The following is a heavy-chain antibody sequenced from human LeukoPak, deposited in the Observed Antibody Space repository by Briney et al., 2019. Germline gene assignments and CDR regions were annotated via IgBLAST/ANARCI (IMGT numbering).Heavy chain of an antibody. J-gene: IGHJ3*02. CDR3: AGTGDNSWAFDI. Sequence: PLETLSLTCTVSGGSIRSYYWSWIRQPPGKGLEWIGYFYYSGSTNHNPSLKSRVTMSIDTSKNQFSLKLSSVTAADTALYYCAGTGDNSWAFDIWGQGTMVTVSS. CDR2: FYYSGST. V-gene: IGHV4-59*01. D-gene: IGHD1-1*01. CDR1: GGSIRSYY.